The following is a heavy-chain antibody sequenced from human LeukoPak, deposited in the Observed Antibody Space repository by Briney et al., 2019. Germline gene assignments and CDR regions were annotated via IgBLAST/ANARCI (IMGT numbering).Heavy chain of an antibody. CDR3: AKDSRIWGRRPYYFDY. CDR2: ISGSGASK. V-gene: IGHV3-23*01. CDR1: GFTFSSYA. D-gene: IGHD7-27*01. Sequence: PGGSLRLSCAASGFTFSSYAMGWVRQAPGKGLEWVSVISGSGASKFYSDSVKGRFTISRDTSKNTLYLQMNSLRVEDTAVYYCAKDSRIWGRRPYYFDYWGQGTLVTVSS. J-gene: IGHJ4*02.